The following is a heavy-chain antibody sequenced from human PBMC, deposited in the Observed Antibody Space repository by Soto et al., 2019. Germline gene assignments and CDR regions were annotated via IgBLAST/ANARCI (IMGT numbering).Heavy chain of an antibody. CDR3: ARDRLRGYDSSGFYS. CDR1: GYTFTSYA. J-gene: IGHJ4*02. Sequence: GASVKGSCKASGYTFTSYAIHWVRQAPGQGLEWMGWINPSDGNRNFAQKFEDRVTMTTATSTNTVFLELRSLKSDDTAIYYCARDRLRGYDSSGFYSWGQGPMVTVSS. CDR2: INPSDGNR. V-gene: IGHV1-18*01. D-gene: IGHD3-22*01.